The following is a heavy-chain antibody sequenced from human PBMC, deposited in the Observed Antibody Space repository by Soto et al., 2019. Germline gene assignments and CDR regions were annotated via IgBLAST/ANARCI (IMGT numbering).Heavy chain of an antibody. CDR3: ARAPGSSGYSDYFDY. CDR1: GFTVSSSY. D-gene: IGHD3-22*01. Sequence: EVQLVESGGSLIQPGGSLRLSCAASGFTVSSSYMSWVRQAPGQGLEWVLVIYSGGSTYYADSVKGRFTISRDNSKNPLNLQMNSLRAEDTAVYYCARAPGSSGYSDYFDYWGQGTLVTVSS. CDR2: IYSGGST. J-gene: IGHJ4*02. V-gene: IGHV3-53*01.